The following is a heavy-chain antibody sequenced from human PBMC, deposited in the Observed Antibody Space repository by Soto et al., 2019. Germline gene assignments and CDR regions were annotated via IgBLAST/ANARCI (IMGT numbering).Heavy chain of an antibody. CDR3: AKSAGIIVIPDY. D-gene: IGHD3-16*02. CDR2: IYYNGNA. CDR1: GGSISSRGDY. V-gene: IGHV4-39*01. J-gene: IGHJ4*02. Sequence: SETLSRTCFVSGGSISSRGDYWVWIRQSPGKGLEWIGNIYYNGNAYYNLSFKSRCTISVDTSKNQFSLTLSSVTAADTAVYYCAKSAGIIVIPDYWGQGTRVTVSS.